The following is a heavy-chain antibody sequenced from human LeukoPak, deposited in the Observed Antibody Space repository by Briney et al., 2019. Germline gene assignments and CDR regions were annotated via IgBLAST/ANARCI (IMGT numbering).Heavy chain of an antibody. CDR1: GGSISSSSYY. V-gene: IGHV4-61*05. D-gene: IGHD3-10*01. CDR2: IYYSGST. CDR3: ARAPPGPSESFDY. J-gene: IGHJ4*02. Sequence: PSETLSLTCTVSGGSISSSSYYWGWIRQPPGKGLEWIGYIYYSGSTNYNPSLKSRVTISVDTSKNQFSLKLSSVTAADTAVYYCARAPPGPSESFDYWGQGTLVTVSS.